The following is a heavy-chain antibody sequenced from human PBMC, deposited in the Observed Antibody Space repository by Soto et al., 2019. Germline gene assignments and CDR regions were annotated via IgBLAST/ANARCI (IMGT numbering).Heavy chain of an antibody. J-gene: IGHJ5*02. CDR2: IYWDDDK. Sequence: QITLKESGPTLVKPTQTLTLTCTFSGFSLSTSGMGVAWIRQPPGKALEWLALIYWDDDKRYSPSLKSRLTITKDTSKNQVVLRMTDMDPVDTATYYCPHRQESCSGGNCYTWFDPWGQGTLVTVSS. CDR3: PHRQESCSGGNCYTWFDP. V-gene: IGHV2-5*02. D-gene: IGHD2-15*01. CDR1: GFSLSTSGMG.